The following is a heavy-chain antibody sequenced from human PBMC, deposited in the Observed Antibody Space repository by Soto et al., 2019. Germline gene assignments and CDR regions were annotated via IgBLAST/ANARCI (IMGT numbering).Heavy chain of an antibody. J-gene: IGHJ6*02. Sequence: PSETLSLTCAVVGDSLRGQSWNWIRQSPGKGLEWIGELDQSGGTNYNPSLKSRAIISDDTSKNQFSLTLTSVTAADTAVYYCAREDSYGWSGESLAVWGQGTTVTVSS. CDR2: LDQSGGT. CDR3: AREDSYGWSGESLAV. V-gene: IGHV4-34*01. D-gene: IGHD6-19*01. CDR1: GDSLRGQS.